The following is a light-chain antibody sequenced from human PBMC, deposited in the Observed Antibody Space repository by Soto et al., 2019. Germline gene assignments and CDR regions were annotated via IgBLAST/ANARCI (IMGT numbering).Light chain of an antibody. CDR1: SSNIGSNT. CDR2: SNN. Sequence: VLTQPPSASGTPGQRVTISCSGSSSNIGSNTVNWYQQLPGTAPKLLIYSNNQRPSGVPDRFSGSKSGTSASLAISGLQSEDEADYYCAAWDDSLKGVFGTGTKVTVL. CDR3: AAWDDSLKGV. J-gene: IGLJ1*01. V-gene: IGLV1-44*01.